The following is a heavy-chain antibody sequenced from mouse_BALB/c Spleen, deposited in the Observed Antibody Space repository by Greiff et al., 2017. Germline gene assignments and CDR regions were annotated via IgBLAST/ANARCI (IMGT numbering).Heavy chain of an antibody. V-gene: IGHV1-34*02. J-gene: IGHJ4*01. CDR2: INPYNGAT. Sequence: EVQLQQSGAELVKPGASVKLSCKASGYTFTSYYMHWVKQSHVKSLEWIGCINPYNGATSYNQNFKDKASLTVDKSSSTAHMELHSLTSEDSAVYYCARLYDYYAMDYWGQGTSVTVSS. CDR3: ARLYDYYAMDY. D-gene: IGHD2-10*02. CDR1: GYTFTSYY.